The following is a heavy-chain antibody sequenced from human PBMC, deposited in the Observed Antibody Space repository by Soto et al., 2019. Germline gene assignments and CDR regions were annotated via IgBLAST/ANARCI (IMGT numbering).Heavy chain of an antibody. CDR1: GFTFDDYA. J-gene: IGHJ4*02. V-gene: IGHV3-9*01. CDR2: ISWNSDSI. Sequence: PGGSLRLSCAASGFTFDDYAMHWVRQAPGKGLEWVSGISWNSDSIGYADSVKGRFTISRDNAKNSLYLQMNSLRAEDTALYYCAKAQGYTVTSENYFDYWGQGTLVTVSS. D-gene: IGHD4-4*01. CDR3: AKAQGYTVTSENYFDY.